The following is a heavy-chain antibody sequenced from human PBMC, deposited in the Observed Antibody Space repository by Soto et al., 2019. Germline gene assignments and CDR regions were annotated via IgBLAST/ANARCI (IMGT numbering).Heavy chain of an antibody. D-gene: IGHD3-16*01. J-gene: IGHJ3*02. CDR2: VSHSGST. V-gene: IGHV4-59*11. CDR1: GGSIFSHI. Sequence: QVQLQESGPGLVKPSETLSLTCTVSGGSIFSHIWSWIRQPPGKGLEWIGYVSHSGSTTHNPSLKVRVTISLDRSQNQVSLQLRFVTAADTAVYYCAREAPLSGDAFDIWGRGTKVSVS. CDR3: AREAPLSGDAFDI.